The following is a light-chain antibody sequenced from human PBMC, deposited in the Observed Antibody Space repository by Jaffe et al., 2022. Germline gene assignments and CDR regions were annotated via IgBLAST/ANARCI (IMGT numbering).Light chain of an antibody. Sequence: EIVLTQSPGTLSLSPGERATLSCRASQSVSSSYLAWYQQKPGQAPRLLIYGASSRATGIPDRFSGSGSGTDFTLTISRLEPEDFAVYYCQQYGRRVFFGPGTKVDIK. CDR3: QQYGRRVF. CDR1: QSVSSSY. V-gene: IGKV3-20*01. J-gene: IGKJ3*01. CDR2: GAS.